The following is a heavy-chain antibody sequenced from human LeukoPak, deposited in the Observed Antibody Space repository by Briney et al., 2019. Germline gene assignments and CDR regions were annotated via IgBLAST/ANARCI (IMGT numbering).Heavy chain of an antibody. J-gene: IGHJ3*02. Sequence: SETLSLTCTVSGGSISSGGYYWSWIRQHPGQGLEWIGYIYYSGSTYYNPSLKSRVTISVDTSKNQFSLKLSSVTAADTAVYYCARENCRPSCYGRHPRGAFDIWGQGTMVTVSS. CDR3: ARENCRPSCYGRHPRGAFDI. CDR1: GGSISSGGYY. D-gene: IGHD2-2*01. CDR2: IYYSGST. V-gene: IGHV4-31*03.